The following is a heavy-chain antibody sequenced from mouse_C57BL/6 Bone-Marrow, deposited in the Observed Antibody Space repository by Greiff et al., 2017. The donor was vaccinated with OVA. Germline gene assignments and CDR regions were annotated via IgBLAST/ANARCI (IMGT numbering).Heavy chain of an antibody. D-gene: IGHD2-12*01. Sequence: QVQLQQPGTELVKPGASVKLSCKASGYTFTSYWMHWVKQRPGQGLEWIGNINPSNGGTNYNEKFKSKATLTVDKSSSTAYMQRSSLTSEDSAVYEGARDWVLQLRYCDVWGKGTTVTVSS. CDR1: GYTFTSYW. CDR2: INPSNGGT. V-gene: IGHV1-53*01. CDR3: ARDWVLQLRYCDV. J-gene: IGHJ1*03.